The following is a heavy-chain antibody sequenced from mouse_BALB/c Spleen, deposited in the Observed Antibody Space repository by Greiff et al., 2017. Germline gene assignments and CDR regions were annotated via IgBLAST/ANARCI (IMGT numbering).Heavy chain of an antibody. CDR3: AGDYDGFMDY. CDR2: INPGSGGT. CDR1: GYAFTNYL. Sequence: VQLQESGAELVRPGTSVKVSCKASGYAFTNYLIEWVKQRPGQGLEWIGVINPGSGGTNYNEKFKGKATLTADKSSSTAYMQLSSLTSDDSAVYFCAGDYDGFMDYWGQGTSVTVSS. V-gene: IGHV1-54*01. J-gene: IGHJ4*01. D-gene: IGHD2-4*01.